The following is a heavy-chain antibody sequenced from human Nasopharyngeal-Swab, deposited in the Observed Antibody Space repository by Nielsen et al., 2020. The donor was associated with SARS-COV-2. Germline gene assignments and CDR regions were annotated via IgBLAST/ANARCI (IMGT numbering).Heavy chain of an antibody. CDR1: GGSISSGGYY. D-gene: IGHD3-3*01. CDR2: IYYSGST. J-gene: IGHJ6*02. V-gene: IGHV4-31*03. Sequence: LRLSCTVSGGSISSGGYYWSWIRQHPGKGLEWIGYIYYSGSTYYNPSLKSRVTISVDTSKNQFSLKLSSVTAADTAVYYCARATYYDFWSGPDYYYYGMDVWGQGTTVTVSS. CDR3: ARATYYDFWSGPDYYYYGMDV.